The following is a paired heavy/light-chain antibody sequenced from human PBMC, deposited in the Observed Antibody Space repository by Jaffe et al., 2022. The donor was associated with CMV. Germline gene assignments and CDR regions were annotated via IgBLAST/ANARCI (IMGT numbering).Light chain of an antibody. CDR3: QQYSKWPW. CDR2: GAS. J-gene: IGKJ1*01. CDR1: QSVGFN. V-gene: IGKV3-15*01. Sequence: EIVMTQSPATLSVSPGERATVSCRASQSVGFNLAWYQQKVGQPPRLLIYGASTRATGIPARFSGSGSGTEFSLTISNLQSEDFAVYYCQQYSKWPWFGQGTMVEMK.
Heavy chain of an antibody. CDR1: GHTLTKIS. Sequence: QVQLVQSGAEVKEPGASVRVSCKISGHTLTKISMHWVRQAPGKGLEWMGGFDPEDSETIYAQTFKGRVTMTEDTSTDTAYMQLSSLRSEDTAIYYCATQREILDSYPWGWGPKVSRRRGPFDSWGQGTLVAVSS. V-gene: IGHV1-24*01. D-gene: IGHD7-27*01. J-gene: IGHJ5*01. CDR3: ATQREILDSYPWGWGPKVSRRRGPFDS. CDR2: FDPEDSET.